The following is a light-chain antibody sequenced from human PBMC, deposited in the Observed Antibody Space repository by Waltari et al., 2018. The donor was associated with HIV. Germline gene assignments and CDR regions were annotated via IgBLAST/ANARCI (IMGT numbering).Light chain of an antibody. CDR2: GAS. CDR1: QSVSSNF. V-gene: IGKV3-20*01. CDR3: QQYGSSPFN. J-gene: IGKJ3*01. Sequence: EIVLTQSPVTLSLSPGDRATLSCRARQSVSSNFLAWYQQKPGQAPRLPIYGASSRATGIPDRFSGSGSGTDFTLTISRLEAEDFAVYHCQQYGSSPFNFGPGTKVDFK.